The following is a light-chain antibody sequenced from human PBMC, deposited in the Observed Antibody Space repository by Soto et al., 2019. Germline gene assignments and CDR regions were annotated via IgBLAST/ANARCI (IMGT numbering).Light chain of an antibody. J-gene: IGKJ1*01. V-gene: IGKV3-20*01. CDR1: QTVTSNY. Sequence: EIVLTQSPGTLSLSPGERATLSCRASQTVTSNYLAWYQQKPGQAPRLLIFGASTRATGIPDRFSGSGSGTDFTLTISRMEPEDFGVYYCLQYVTSSWTFGQGTKVEIK. CDR3: LQYVTSSWT. CDR2: GAS.